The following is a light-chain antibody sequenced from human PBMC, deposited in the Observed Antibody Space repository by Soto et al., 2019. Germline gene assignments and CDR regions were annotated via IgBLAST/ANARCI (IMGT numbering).Light chain of an antibody. CDR1: SSDIGGYTY. V-gene: IGLV2-14*01. J-gene: IGLJ1*01. Sequence: QSALTQPASVSGSPGQSITISCTGTSSDIGGYTYVSWYQQHPGKAPKLLIYEVRNRPSGVSNRFSGSKSDNTASLTISGLQAEDEADYYCSSYTISSTYVFGTGTKVTVL. CDR2: EVR. CDR3: SSYTISSTYV.